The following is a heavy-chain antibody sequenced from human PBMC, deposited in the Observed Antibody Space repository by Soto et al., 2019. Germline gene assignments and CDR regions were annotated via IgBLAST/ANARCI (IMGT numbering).Heavy chain of an antibody. V-gene: IGHV4-39*07. CDR2: IYYSGST. Sequence: PSETLSLTCTVSSGPIGSRTYYWGWIRQTPGKGLEWIGSIYYSGSTYFNPSLKSRVAISVDTSKNQFSLRLSSVTAADTAVYYCASSHSGSYGMDVWGQGTTVTVAS. CDR1: SGPIGSRTYY. D-gene: IGHD1-26*01. CDR3: ASSHSGSYGMDV. J-gene: IGHJ6*02.